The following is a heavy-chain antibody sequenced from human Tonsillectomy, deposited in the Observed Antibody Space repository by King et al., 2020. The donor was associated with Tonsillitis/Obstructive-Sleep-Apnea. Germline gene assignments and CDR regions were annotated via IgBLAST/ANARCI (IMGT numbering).Heavy chain of an antibody. D-gene: IGHD3-22*01. CDR2: IKGKTDDGTT. CDR1: GFTFSNAW. Sequence: VQLVESGGGLVKPGGSLRLSCAASGFTFSNAWMNWVRQAPGKGLEWVGRIKGKTDDGTTDYAAPVKGRFTISRDDSKNTLYLQMNSLKTEDTAAYYCTTDLRDYDSSGKSDYWSQGTLVTVSS. V-gene: IGHV3-15*07. J-gene: IGHJ4*02. CDR3: TTDLRDYDSSGKSDY.